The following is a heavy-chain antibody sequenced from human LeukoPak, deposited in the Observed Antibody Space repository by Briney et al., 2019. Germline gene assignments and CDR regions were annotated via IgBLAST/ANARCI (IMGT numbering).Heavy chain of an antibody. V-gene: IGHV3-7*01. CDR2: MNEDGSGR. CDR1: GFTFTSAW. D-gene: IGHD3-10*01. Sequence: GGSLRLSCAASGFTFTSAWMSWLRQTPEKGLEWVAHMNEDGSGRFYVDSAKGRFTISRDDTQNSVYLQMNSLRVEDTAVYYCAAWFGESVPWGQGTLVTVSS. CDR3: AAWFGESVP. J-gene: IGHJ5*02.